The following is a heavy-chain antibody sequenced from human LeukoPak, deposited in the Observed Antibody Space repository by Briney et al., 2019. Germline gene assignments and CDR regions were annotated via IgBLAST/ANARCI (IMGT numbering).Heavy chain of an antibody. CDR2: IHYSGIT. D-gene: IGHD5-12*01. CDR1: GGSISSSNYY. Sequence: SETLSLTCTVSGGSISSSNYYWGWIRQPPGKGLEWIGTIHYSGITYYNPSLRSRVTISADTSKNQFSLRLTSVTAADTAVYNWSKNTLATDYNYYGVDGWGQGTTVTVSS. CDR3: SKNTLATDYNYYGVDG. V-gene: IGHV4-39*07. J-gene: IGHJ6*02.